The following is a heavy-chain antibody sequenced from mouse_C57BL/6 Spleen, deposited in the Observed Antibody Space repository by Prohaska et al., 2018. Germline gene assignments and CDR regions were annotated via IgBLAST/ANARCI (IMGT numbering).Heavy chain of an antibody. D-gene: IGHD1-1*01. V-gene: IGHV10-3*01. Sequence: EVQLVESGGGLVQPKGSLKLSCAASGFTFNTYAMHWVRQAPGKGLEWVARIRSKSSNYATYYADSVKDRFTISRDDSQSMLYLQMNNLKTEDTAMYYCVSAFITTEGFAYWGQGTLVTVSA. J-gene: IGHJ3*01. CDR1: GFTFNTYA. CDR3: VSAFITTEGFAY. CDR2: IRSKSSNYAT.